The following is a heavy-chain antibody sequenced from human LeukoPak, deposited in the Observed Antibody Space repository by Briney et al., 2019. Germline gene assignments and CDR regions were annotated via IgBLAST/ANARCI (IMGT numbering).Heavy chain of an antibody. CDR2: IYSGGST. V-gene: IGHV3-53*01. Sequence: GGSLRLSCAASGFTVSSNYMSWVRQAPGKGLEWVSVIYSGGSTYYADSVKGRFTISRDNSKNTLYPQMNSLRAEDTAVYYCAKLWFREYIDYWGQGTLVTVSS. D-gene: IGHD3-10*01. CDR3: AKLWFREYIDY. CDR1: GFTVSSNY. J-gene: IGHJ4*02.